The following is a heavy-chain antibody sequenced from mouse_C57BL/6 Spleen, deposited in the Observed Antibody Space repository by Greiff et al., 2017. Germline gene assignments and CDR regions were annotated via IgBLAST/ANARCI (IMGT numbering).Heavy chain of an antibody. V-gene: IGHV1-55*01. J-gene: IGHJ3*02. Sequence: QVQLQQPGAELVKPGASVKMSCKASGYTFTSYWMNWVKQRPGQGLEWIGDIYPGSGSTNYNEKFKSKATLTVDKSSSTAYMQLSSLTSEDSAVYYCAKEYYQSGYWGQGTLVTVSA. D-gene: IGHD1-1*01. CDR2: IYPGSGST. CDR3: AKEYYQSGY. CDR1: GYTFTSYW.